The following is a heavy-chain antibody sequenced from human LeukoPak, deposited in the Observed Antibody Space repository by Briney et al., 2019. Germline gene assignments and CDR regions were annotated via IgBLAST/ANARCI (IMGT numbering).Heavy chain of an antibody. CDR3: ARGDQWLEWAGFDY. D-gene: IGHD6-19*01. J-gene: IGHJ4*02. CDR2: IIPIFGTA. V-gene: IGHV1-69*06. Sequence: SVKVSCKASGGTFSSYAISWVRQAPGQGLEWMGGIIPIFGTANYAQKFQGRVTITADKSTSTAYMELSSLRSEDTAVYYCARGDQWLEWAGFDYWGQGTLVTVSS. CDR1: GGTFSSYA.